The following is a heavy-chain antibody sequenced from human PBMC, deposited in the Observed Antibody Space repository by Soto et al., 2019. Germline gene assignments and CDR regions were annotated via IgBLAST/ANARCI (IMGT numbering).Heavy chain of an antibody. CDR2: IYPYDSDT. CDR3: AIHVFGSNRENFAD. CDR1: GYSFTSYW. V-gene: IGHV5-51*01. Sequence: GESLKISCQTSGYSFTSYWIGWVRQMPGKGMEWMGNIYPYDSDTRYSPSFQGQVTISADTSITTAYLQWSGLRASDTAMYFWAIHVFGSNRENFADCGKGSLVT. D-gene: IGHD2-2*01. J-gene: IGHJ4*01.